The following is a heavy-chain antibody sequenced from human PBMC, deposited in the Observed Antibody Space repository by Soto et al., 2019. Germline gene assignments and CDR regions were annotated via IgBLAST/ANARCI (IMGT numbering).Heavy chain of an antibody. Sequence: SETLSLTCTVSGGSISNYYWSWIRQPPGKGLEWIGYIYYSGSTNYNSSLKSRVTISVDTSKNQFSLKLRSVTAADTAVYYCARDSPSTVTTVYYYGLDVWGQGTTVTVSS. J-gene: IGHJ6*02. CDR1: GGSISNYY. V-gene: IGHV4-59*01. D-gene: IGHD4-4*01. CDR2: IYYSGST. CDR3: ARDSPSTVTTVYYYGLDV.